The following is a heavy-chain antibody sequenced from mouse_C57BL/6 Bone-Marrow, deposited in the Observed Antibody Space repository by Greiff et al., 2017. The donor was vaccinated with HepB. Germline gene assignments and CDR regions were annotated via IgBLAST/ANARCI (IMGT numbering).Heavy chain of an antibody. Sequence: QVQLKQPGAELVRPGSSVKLSCKASGYTFTSYWMDWVKQRPGQGLEWIGNIYPSDSETHYNQKFKDKATLTVDKSSSTAYMQLSSLTSEDSAGYYCAGGLRRFAYWGQGTLVTVSA. V-gene: IGHV1-61*01. D-gene: IGHD3-2*02. CDR1: GYTFTSYW. J-gene: IGHJ3*01. CDR2: IYPSDSET. CDR3: AGGLRRFAY.